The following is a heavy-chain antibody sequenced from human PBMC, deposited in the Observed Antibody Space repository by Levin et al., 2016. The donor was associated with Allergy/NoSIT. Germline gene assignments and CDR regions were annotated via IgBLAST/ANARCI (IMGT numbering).Heavy chain of an antibody. CDR2: ISYDDGSTK. CDR3: ARELGGTGGRTFDY. Sequence: GESLKISCAASGFTFSNYAMHWVRQSPGKGLEWVAVISYDDGSTKYYPDSVNGRFTISRDNSKNTLYLQMNSLRAEDTALYYCARELGGTGGRTFDYWGQGTLVTVSS. V-gene: IGHV3-30*04. D-gene: IGHD4-23*01. CDR1: GFTFSNYA. J-gene: IGHJ4*02.